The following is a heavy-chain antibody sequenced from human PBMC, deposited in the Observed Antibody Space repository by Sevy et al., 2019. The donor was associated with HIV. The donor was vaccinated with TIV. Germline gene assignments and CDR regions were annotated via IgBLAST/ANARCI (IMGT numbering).Heavy chain of an antibody. V-gene: IGHV3-49*03. J-gene: IGHJ4*02. CDR2: ITRNSYEAYGGTR. CDR3: SRALATAVTPEYYFDY. Sequence: GGSLRLSCTASGFTFDDYAMSWFRQAPGKGLEWVAFITRNSYEAYGGTREYAASVKGRFTISRVDSKSFAYLQMNSLKTEDTAMYYCSRALATAVTPEYYFDYWGQGTLVTVSS. CDR1: GFTFDDYA. D-gene: IGHD2-15*01.